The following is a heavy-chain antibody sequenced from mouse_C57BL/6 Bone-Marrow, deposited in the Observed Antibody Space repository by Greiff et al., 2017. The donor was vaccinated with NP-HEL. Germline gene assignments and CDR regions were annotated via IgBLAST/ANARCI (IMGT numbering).Heavy chain of an antibody. CDR3: AREDLALYYYGTLAY. V-gene: IGHV1-36*01. CDR2: VYPYNGGT. CDR1: GFTFTDYY. Sequence: EVQLQQSGPVLVKPGPSVKISCKASGFTFTDYYMHWVKQSHGKSLEWIGLVYPYNGGTSYNQKFKGKATLTVDTSSSTAYMELNSLTSEDSAVYYCAREDLALYYYGTLAYWGQGTLVTVSA. D-gene: IGHD1-1*01. J-gene: IGHJ3*01.